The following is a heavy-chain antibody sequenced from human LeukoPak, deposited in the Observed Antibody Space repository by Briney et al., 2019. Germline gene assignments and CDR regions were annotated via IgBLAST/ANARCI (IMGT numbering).Heavy chain of an antibody. CDR1: GGSISTSSNY. CDR2: INYSGRT. J-gene: IGHJ5*02. V-gene: IGHV4-39*07. CDR3: ARDATVTGVNWFAP. Sequence: SETLSLTCTVSGGSISTSSNYWGWIRQPPGKGLEWIGSINYSGRTYYNPSVQTRVIISVDTSNNQFSLKLSSVTAADTALYCCARDATVTGVNWFAPSGQGTQVTVSS. D-gene: IGHD4-11*01.